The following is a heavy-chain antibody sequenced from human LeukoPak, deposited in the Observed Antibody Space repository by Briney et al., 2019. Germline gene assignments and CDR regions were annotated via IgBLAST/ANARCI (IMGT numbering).Heavy chain of an antibody. CDR2: IRSKASGATI. D-gene: IGHD6-19*01. V-gene: IGHV3-49*04. CDR1: GFTSTNYG. Sequence: GRSLRLSCIGSGFTSTNYGMSWVRRAPGKGLEWVGCIRSKASGATIQYAASVKGRSSIARDDSKNIAYLQMNSLKTEDTAVYYCTRDAYSTGWNSDYWGQGTLVTVSS. J-gene: IGHJ4*02. CDR3: TRDAYSTGWNSDY.